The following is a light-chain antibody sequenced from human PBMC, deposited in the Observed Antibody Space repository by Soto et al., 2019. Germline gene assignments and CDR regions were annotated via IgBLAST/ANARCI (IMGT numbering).Light chain of an antibody. J-gene: IGKJ1*01. CDR3: QQYGSSGT. CDR2: SAS. V-gene: IGKV3D-15*01. CDR1: ENIYTN. Sequence: EIMITQYPSTLSVSPDERATLSFRASENIYTNLAWYQQKPGQAPRLLFYSASKRATGIPARFSGSGSGTDFTLTISSLEPEDFAVYYCQQYGSSGTFGQGTKVDIK.